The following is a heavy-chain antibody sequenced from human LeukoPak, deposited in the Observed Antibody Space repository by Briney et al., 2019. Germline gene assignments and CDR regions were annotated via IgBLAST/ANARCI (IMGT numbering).Heavy chain of an antibody. D-gene: IGHD2-15*01. V-gene: IGHV3-23*01. CDR3: AKDRWDIVVVVAATDEYFQH. Sequence: PGGSLRLPCAASGFTFSSYAMSWVRQAPGKGLEWVSAISGSGGSTYYADSVKGRFTISRDNSKNTLYLQMNSLRAEDTAVYYCAKDRWDIVVVVAATDEYFQHWGQGTLVTVSS. CDR2: ISGSGGST. CDR1: GFTFSSYA. J-gene: IGHJ1*01.